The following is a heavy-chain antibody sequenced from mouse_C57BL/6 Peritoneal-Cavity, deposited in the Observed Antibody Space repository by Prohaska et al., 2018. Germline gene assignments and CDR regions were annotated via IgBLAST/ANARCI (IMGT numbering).Heavy chain of an antibody. J-gene: IGHJ2*01. Sequence: QVQLQQPGAELVKPGASVKLSCKASGYTFTSYWMHWVKQRPGRGLEWIGRIDPNSGGTKYNETFKRKAKLTVDKPSSISYMQTSSVTSDVAAAYSYAELGPSDYGVQGTTPTVSS. D-gene: IGHD4-1*01. CDR1: GYTFTSYW. CDR3: AELGPSDY. CDR2: IDPNSGGT. V-gene: IGHV1-62-3*01.